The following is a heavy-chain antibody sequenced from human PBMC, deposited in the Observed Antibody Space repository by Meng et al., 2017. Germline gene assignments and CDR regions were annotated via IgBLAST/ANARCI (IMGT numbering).Heavy chain of an antibody. J-gene: IGHJ5*02. CDR3: ARVGSSGYPTP. D-gene: IGHD3-22*01. Sequence: VQLQESGTGLVKPSQTLSLTCTVPGGSISSGGYYWSWIRQHPGKGLEWIGYSYESGSTYYNPPLNSRITISVPTTKYHFSLRLCSVTAADTSLYYCARVGSSGYPTPWGQGTLVTVSS. CDR2: SYESGST. CDR1: GGSISSGGYY. V-gene: IGHV4-31*03.